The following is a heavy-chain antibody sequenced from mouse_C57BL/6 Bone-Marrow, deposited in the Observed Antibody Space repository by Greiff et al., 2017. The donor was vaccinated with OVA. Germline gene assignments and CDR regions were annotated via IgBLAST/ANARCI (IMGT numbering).Heavy chain of an antibody. D-gene: IGHD1-1*01. V-gene: IGHV14-2*01. CDR2: IDPEDGET. CDR1: GFNIKDYY. Sequence: VQLKESGAELVKPGASVKLSCTASGFNIKDYYMHWVKQRTEQGLEWIGRIDPEDGETKYTPKFQGKATITADTSSNTAYLQLSSLTSEDTAVYYCARAPLVTTVVANDYWGQGTTLTVSS. J-gene: IGHJ2*01. CDR3: ARAPLVTTVVANDY.